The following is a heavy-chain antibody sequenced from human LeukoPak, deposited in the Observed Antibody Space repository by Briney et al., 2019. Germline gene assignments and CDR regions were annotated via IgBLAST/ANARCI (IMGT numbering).Heavy chain of an antibody. J-gene: IGHJ6*03. CDR2: IYTSGST. CDR1: GGSISSGSYY. CDR3: ARKKHRVGAHYYYYYMDV. V-gene: IGHV4-61*02. D-gene: IGHD3-16*01. Sequence: SETLSLTCTVSGGSISSGSYYWSWIRQPAGKGLEWIGRIYTSGSTNYNPSLKSRVTISVDTSKNQFSLKLSSVTAADTAVYYCARKKHRVGAHYYYYYMDVGGKGPPVTVSS.